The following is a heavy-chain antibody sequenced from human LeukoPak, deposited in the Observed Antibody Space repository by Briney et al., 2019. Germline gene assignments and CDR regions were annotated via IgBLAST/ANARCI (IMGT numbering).Heavy chain of an antibody. J-gene: IGHJ4*02. CDR2: INYSART. CDR1: GGSNSAYY. CDR3: ARTISGWYYFDY. V-gene: IGHV4-59*08. Sequence: PSETLSLTCSVSGGSNSAYYWSWIRQPPGPGLEWIGYINYSARTDYNPSLKGRVTISVDTSKIQFSLKLSSVTAADTAVFYCARTISGWYYFDYWGQGTLVTVSS. D-gene: IGHD6-13*01.